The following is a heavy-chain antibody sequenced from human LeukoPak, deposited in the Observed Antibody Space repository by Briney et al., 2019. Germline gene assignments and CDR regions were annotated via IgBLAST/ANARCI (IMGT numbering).Heavy chain of an antibody. D-gene: IGHD3-10*01. V-gene: IGHV4-59*08. CDR3: ARHGFDPVQNVAHWYFDL. CDR1: GGSISSYY. Sequence: PSETLSLTCTVSGGSISSYYWSWIRQPPGKGLEWIGYIYYSGSTNYNPSLKSRVTIGTSKNEISLNLTSVTAADTAVYYCARHGFDPVQNVAHWYFDLWGRGTLVTVSS. J-gene: IGHJ2*01. CDR2: IYYSGST.